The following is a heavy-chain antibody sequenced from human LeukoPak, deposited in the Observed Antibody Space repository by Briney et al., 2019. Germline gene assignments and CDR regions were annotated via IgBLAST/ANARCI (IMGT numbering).Heavy chain of an antibody. CDR1: GGSISSGGYY. J-gene: IGHJ6*02. D-gene: IGHD1-26*01. CDR2: IYYSGST. Sequence: PSQTLSLTCTVSGGSISSGGYYWSWIRQYPGKGLEWIGYIYYSGSTHYNPSLKSRVTISVDKAKNQFSLKMRSVTAADTAVYYCARDRLATGGMDVWGQGTTVTVSS. V-gene: IGHV4-31*03. CDR3: ARDRLATGGMDV.